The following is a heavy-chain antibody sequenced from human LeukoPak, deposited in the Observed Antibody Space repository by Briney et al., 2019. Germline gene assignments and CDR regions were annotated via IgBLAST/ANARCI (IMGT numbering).Heavy chain of an antibody. D-gene: IGHD6-19*01. J-gene: IGHJ3*02. V-gene: IGHV4-4*07. Sequence: SETLSLTCTVSGGSISSYYWSWIRQPAGKGLEWIGRIYTSGSTNYNPSLKSRVTMSVDTSKNQFSLKLSSVTAADTAVYYCAKLLGDSSGWSDAFDIWGQGTMVTVSS. CDR1: GGSISSYY. CDR2: IYTSGST. CDR3: AKLLGDSSGWSDAFDI.